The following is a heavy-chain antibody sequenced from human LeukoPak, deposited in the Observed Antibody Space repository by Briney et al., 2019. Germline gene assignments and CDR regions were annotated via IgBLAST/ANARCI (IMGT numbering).Heavy chain of an antibody. V-gene: IGHV4-34*01. Sequence: KPSETLSLTCAVYGGSFSGYYWSWIRQPPGKGLEWIGEINHSGSTNYNPSLKSRVTISVDTSKNQFSLKLSSVTAADTAVYYCARGRGGNSIDYYGMDVWGQGTTVTVSS. D-gene: IGHD4-23*01. CDR2: INHSGST. CDR3: ARGRGGNSIDYYGMDV. J-gene: IGHJ6*02. CDR1: GGSFSGYY.